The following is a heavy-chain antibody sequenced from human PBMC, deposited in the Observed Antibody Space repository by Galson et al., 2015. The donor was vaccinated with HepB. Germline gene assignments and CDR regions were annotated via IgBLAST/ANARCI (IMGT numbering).Heavy chain of an antibody. CDR2: IYHTGNT. J-gene: IGHJ5*02. V-gene: IGHV4-39*01. CDR3: AREGYTTDP. CDR1: GVSITSGQYY. D-gene: IGHD5-12*01. Sequence: ETLSLTCTVSGVSITSGQYYWAWVRQSPGKGLEWIGSIYHTGNTYYNSSLKSRLTMSLVTSTNQVSLRLTSVTAADTAIYYCAREGYTTDPWGQGTLVIVSS.